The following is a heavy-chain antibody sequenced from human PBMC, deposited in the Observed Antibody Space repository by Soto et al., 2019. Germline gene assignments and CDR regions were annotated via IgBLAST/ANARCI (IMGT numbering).Heavy chain of an antibody. CDR2: IYHSGST. CDR3: ARGGAYKILDY. D-gene: IGHD1-1*01. CDR1: GGSISSGGYS. Sequence: PSETLSLTCAVSGGSISSGGYSWSWIRQPPGKGLEWIGYIYHSGSTYYNPSLKSRVTISVDRSKNQFSLKLSSVTAADTAVYYCARGGAYKILDYWGQGTLVTVPQ. J-gene: IGHJ4*02. V-gene: IGHV4-30-2*01.